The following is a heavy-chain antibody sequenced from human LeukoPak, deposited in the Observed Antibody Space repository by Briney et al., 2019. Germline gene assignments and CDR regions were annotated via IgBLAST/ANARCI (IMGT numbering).Heavy chain of an antibody. Sequence: PGGPLRLSCAASGFTVSSNYMSWVRQAPGKGLEWVSVIYSGGSTYYADSVKGRFTISRDNSKSTLYLQMNSLRAEDTAVYYCARDVYGDYGMDVWGQGTTVTVSS. CDR2: IYSGGST. D-gene: IGHD4-17*01. V-gene: IGHV3-53*01. CDR3: ARDVYGDYGMDV. CDR1: GFTVSSNY. J-gene: IGHJ6*02.